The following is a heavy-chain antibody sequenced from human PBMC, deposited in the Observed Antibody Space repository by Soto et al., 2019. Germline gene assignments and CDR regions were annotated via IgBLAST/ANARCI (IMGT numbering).Heavy chain of an antibody. Sequence: QVQLQQWGAGLLKPSETLSLTCAVYGGSFSGYYWSWIRQPPGKGLEWIGEINHSGSTNYNPSLKSRVTTPVDRTRNQFSRRLGLVPAADTVVYYCARGAGYCSSTSCYGYSYWGQGTLVTVSA. CDR2: INHSGST. CDR3: ARGAGYCSSTSCYGYSY. CDR1: GGSFSGYY. D-gene: IGHD2-2*01. J-gene: IGHJ4*02. V-gene: IGHV4-34*01.